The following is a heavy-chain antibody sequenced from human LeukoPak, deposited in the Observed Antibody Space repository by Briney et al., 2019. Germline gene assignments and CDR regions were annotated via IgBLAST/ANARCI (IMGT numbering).Heavy chain of an antibody. CDR2: ISYDGSNK. J-gene: IGHJ4*02. Sequence: GGSLRLSCAASGFTFSSYWMSWVRQAPGKGLEWVAVISYDGSNKYYADSVKGRFTISRDNSKNTLYLQMNSLRAEDTAVYYCARDSLYGSGSYYPPDYWGQGTLVTVSS. V-gene: IGHV3-30*03. CDR3: ARDSLYGSGSYYPPDY. CDR1: GFTFSSYW. D-gene: IGHD3-10*01.